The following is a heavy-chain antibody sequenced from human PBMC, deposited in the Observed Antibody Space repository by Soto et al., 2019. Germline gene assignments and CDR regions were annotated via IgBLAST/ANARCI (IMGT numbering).Heavy chain of an antibody. CDR2: IIPIFGTA. CDR1: GGTFSSYA. Sequence: QVQLVQSGAEVKKPGSSVKVSCKASGGTFSSYAISWVRQAPGQGLEWMGGIIPIFGTANYAQKFQGRVKITADKSTSTAYMDLSRLRSEDTAVYYCARDHDDCWSGPFDYWGQGTLVTVSS. V-gene: IGHV1-69*06. CDR3: ARDHDDCWSGPFDY. D-gene: IGHD3-3*01. J-gene: IGHJ4*02.